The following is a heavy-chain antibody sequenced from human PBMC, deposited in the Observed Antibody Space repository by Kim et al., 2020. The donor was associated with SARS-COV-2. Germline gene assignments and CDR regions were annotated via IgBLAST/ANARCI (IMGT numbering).Heavy chain of an antibody. CDR3: AIPDIVVVPAAHMDYYGMDV. D-gene: IGHD2-2*01. V-gene: IGHV7-4-1*02. Sequence: ASVKVSCKASGYTFTSYAMNWVRQAPGQGLEWMGWINTNTGNPTYAQGFTGRFVFSLDTSVSTAYLQISSLKAEDTAVYYCAIPDIVVVPAAHMDYYGMDVWGQGTTVTVSS. CDR1: GYTFTSYA. J-gene: IGHJ6*02. CDR2: INTNTGNP.